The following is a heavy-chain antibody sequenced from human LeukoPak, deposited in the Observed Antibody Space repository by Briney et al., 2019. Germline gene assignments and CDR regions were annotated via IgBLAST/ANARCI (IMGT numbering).Heavy chain of an antibody. CDR3: ARDISITMVRGVLNWFDP. CDR1: GYTFTSYG. J-gene: IGHJ5*02. V-gene: IGHV1-18*01. Sequence: GASVKVSCKASGYTFTSYGISWVRQAPGQGLEWMGWISAYNGNTNYAQKLQGRVTMTTDTSTSTAYMELRSLRSDDTAVYYCARDISITMVRGVLNWFDPWGQGTLVTVS. D-gene: IGHD3-10*01. CDR2: ISAYNGNT.